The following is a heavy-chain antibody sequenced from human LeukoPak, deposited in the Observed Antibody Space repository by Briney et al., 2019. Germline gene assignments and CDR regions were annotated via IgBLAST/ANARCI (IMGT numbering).Heavy chain of an antibody. D-gene: IGHD6-6*01. J-gene: IGHJ4*02. CDR3: ARSRPTSSYYFDY. CDR2: ITSSGIT. V-gene: IGHV3-23*01. CDR1: GFTFSNYG. Sequence: GGTLRLSCAASGFTFSNYGMNWVRQAPGKGLEWVSGITSSGITYYADSVKGRFTVSRDNSKNTLYLQMNSLRAEDTAVYYCARSRPTSSYYFDYWGQGTLVTVSS.